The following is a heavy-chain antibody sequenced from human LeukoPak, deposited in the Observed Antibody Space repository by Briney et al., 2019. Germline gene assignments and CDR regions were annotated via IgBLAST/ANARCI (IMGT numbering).Heavy chain of an antibody. CDR1: GFTFSDHY. V-gene: IGHV3-72*01. J-gene: IGHJ4*02. CDR2: TRNKPNSYTT. Sequence: PGGSLRLSCAASGFTFSDHYVDWVRQAPGKGLEWVGRTRNKPNSYTTEYALSVKGRFTISRDDSKNLVYLQMSSLKSEDTAIYYCTRDESALWGQGTLVTVSS. CDR3: TRDESAL.